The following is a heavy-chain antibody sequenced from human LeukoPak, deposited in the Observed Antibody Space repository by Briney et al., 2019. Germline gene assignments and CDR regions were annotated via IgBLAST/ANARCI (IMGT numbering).Heavy chain of an antibody. J-gene: IGHJ4*02. D-gene: IGHD2-2*01. Sequence: GGSLRLSCAASGFILSTYVMSWVRQAPGKGLEWVSTISSSGGYTYFADSVKGRFTISRDNSKNTPYLQMNSLRAEDTAVYYCARSVSSRFTSPRRPYYFDSWGQGTLVTVSS. CDR2: ISSSGGYT. CDR3: ARSVSSRFTSPRRPYYFDS. V-gene: IGHV3-23*01. CDR1: GFILSTYV.